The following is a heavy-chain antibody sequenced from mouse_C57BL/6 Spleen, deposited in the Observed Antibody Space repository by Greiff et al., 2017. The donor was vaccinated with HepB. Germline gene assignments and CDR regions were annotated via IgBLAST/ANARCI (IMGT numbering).Heavy chain of an antibody. J-gene: IGHJ4*01. D-gene: IGHD2-4*01. CDR3: ARSHYEDYYAMDY. CDR1: GYTFTGYW. V-gene: IGHV1-9*01. Sequence: VQLQQSGAELLKPGASVKLSCKATGYTFTGYWIEWVKQRPGHGLEWLGEILPGSGSTNYNEKFKGKATFTADPSSNTAYMQLSSLTTEDSDIYYCARSHYEDYYAMDYWGQGTSVTVSS. CDR2: ILPGSGST.